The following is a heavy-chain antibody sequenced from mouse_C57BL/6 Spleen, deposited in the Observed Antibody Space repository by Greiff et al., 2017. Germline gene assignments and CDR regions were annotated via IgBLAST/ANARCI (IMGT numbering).Heavy chain of an antibody. Sequence: VQLQQPGAELVKPGASVKMSCKASGYTFTSYWITWVKQRPGQGLEWIGDIYPGSGSTNYNEKFKSKATLTVDTSSSTAYMQLSSLTSEDSAVYYCARCLYDGYYLYYFDYWGQGTTLTVSS. CDR2: IYPGSGST. CDR1: GYTFTSYW. CDR3: ARCLYDGYYLYYFDY. J-gene: IGHJ2*01. D-gene: IGHD2-3*01. V-gene: IGHV1-55*01.